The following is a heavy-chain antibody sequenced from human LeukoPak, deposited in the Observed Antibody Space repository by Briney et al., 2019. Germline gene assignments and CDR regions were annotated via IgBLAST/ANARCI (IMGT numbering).Heavy chain of an antibody. Sequence: GGSLRLSCAASEFSVGSNYMTWVRQAPGKGLEWVSLIYSGGSTYYADSVKGRFTISRDNSKNTLYLQMNSLRAEDTAVYYCASRASSGWYYYYYYMDVWGKGTTVTVSS. CDR3: ASRASSGWYYYYYYMDV. D-gene: IGHD6-19*01. CDR1: EFSVGSNY. V-gene: IGHV3-66*01. J-gene: IGHJ6*03. CDR2: IYSGGST.